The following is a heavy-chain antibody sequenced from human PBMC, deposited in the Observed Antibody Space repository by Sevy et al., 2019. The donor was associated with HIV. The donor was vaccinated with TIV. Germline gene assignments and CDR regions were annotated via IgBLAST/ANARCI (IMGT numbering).Heavy chain of an antibody. CDR3: ARDAAGGTTNSGMDV. J-gene: IGHJ6*02. CDR2: IYPNSGGT. D-gene: IGHD1-7*01. Sequence: ASVKVSCKASGYTFTDDYLHWVRQAPGQGLEWMGRIYPNSGGTNYAQKFQGRVTMTRDTSISTAYMELSRLRPDDTAVYFRARDAAGGTTNSGMDVWGQGTTVTVSS. CDR1: GYTFTDDY. V-gene: IGHV1-2*06.